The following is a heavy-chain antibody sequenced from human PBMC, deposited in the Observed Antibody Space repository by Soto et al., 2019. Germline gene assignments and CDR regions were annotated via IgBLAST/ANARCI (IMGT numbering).Heavy chain of an antibody. J-gene: IGHJ6*02. V-gene: IGHV1-69*13. Sequence: SVKVSCKASGGTFSSYAISWVRQAPGQGXEWMGGIIPIFGTANYAQKFQGRVTITADESTSTAYMELSSLRSEDTAVYYCARGTKVLRFLEWSDHYYYYGMDVWGQGTTVTVCS. CDR1: GGTFSSYA. D-gene: IGHD3-3*01. CDR2: IIPIFGTA. CDR3: ARGTKVLRFLEWSDHYYYYGMDV.